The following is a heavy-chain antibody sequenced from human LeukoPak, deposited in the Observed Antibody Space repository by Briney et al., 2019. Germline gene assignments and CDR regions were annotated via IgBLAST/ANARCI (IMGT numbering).Heavy chain of an antibody. J-gene: IGHJ4*02. Sequence: SETLSLTCTVSGGSISSDDYYWSWIRQPPGKGLEWIGHITYSGSTDYSPSLRSRVTMSVDTSKNQFSLKLNSVTAAETAMYFCARGGVGGYDYFDSWGQGTLVAVSS. CDR2: ITYSGST. D-gene: IGHD5-12*01. CDR1: GGSISSDDYY. V-gene: IGHV4-30-4*01. CDR3: ARGGVGGYDYFDS.